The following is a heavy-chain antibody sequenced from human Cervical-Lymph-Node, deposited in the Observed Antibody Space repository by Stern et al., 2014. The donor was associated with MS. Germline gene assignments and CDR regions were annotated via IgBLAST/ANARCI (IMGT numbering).Heavy chain of an antibody. CDR1: GFSLNSLGVG. D-gene: IGHD3-16*01. Sequence: QITLKESGPTLVKPMQTLTLTCTFSGFSLNSLGVGVGWIRQPPGKALEWLGILYLDDDERSNPSLTSRLPITKDTLQNQVVTLMTNTDPVDTPTYYCTHSLLRWGGQSSPPAASWGQGTLVTVSS. CDR2: LYLDDDE. V-gene: IGHV2-5*02. CDR3: THSLLRWGGQSSPPAAS. J-gene: IGHJ5*01.